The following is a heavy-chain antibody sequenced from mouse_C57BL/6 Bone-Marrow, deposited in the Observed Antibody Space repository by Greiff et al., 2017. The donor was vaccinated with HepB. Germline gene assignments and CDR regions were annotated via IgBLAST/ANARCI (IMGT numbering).Heavy chain of an antibody. D-gene: IGHD1-1*01. CDR1: GFSLTSYG. V-gene: IGHV2-2*01. CDR3: ARYYYGSSSYYYAMDY. J-gene: IGHJ4*01. CDR2: IWSGGST. Sequence: HLNYSLPFLVQPSQSLSITCTVSGFSLTSYGVHWVRQSPGKGLEWLGVIWSGGSTDYNAAFISRLSISKDNSKSQVFFKMNSLQADDTAIYYCARYYYGSSSYYYAMDYWGQGTSVTVSS.